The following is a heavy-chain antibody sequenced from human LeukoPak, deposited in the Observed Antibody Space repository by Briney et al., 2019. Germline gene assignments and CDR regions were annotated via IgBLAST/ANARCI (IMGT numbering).Heavy chain of an antibody. CDR1: GYSFILYG. Sequence: ASVKVSCKTSGYSFILYGISWVRQAPGQGPEWMGWISTSTGDTKYTQKFQGRVTLTTDTSTSTAYMELSSLRSDDTAVYYCARHDNYVIFVNVDYWGQGTLVTVSS. V-gene: IGHV1-18*01. D-gene: IGHD4-11*01. CDR3: ARHDNYVIFVNVDY. J-gene: IGHJ4*02. CDR2: ISTSTGDT.